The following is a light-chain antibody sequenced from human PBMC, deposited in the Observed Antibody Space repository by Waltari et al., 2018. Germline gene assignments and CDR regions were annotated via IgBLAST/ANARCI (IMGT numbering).Light chain of an antibody. CDR3: QHYINWPHT. Sequence: EIVMTQSPATLSVSPGERVTLSCRASRSIRSYLVWYQQKPGQAPRLLIYDAFTRATGIPARFSGSGSGTEFTLTISSLQSEDFAVYYFQHYINWPHTFGQGTKLEIK. CDR2: DAF. V-gene: IGKV3-15*01. CDR1: RSIRSY. J-gene: IGKJ2*01.